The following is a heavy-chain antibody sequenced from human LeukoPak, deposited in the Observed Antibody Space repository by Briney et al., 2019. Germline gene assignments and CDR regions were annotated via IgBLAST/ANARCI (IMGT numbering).Heavy chain of an antibody. V-gene: IGHV3-7*01. D-gene: IGHD6-19*01. CDR3: AKSTGIAVAGNPMD. J-gene: IGHJ4*02. CDR1: GFTFSSYW. CDR2: IKKDGSEK. Sequence: GGSLRLSCAASGFTFSSYWMSWVRQAPGKGLEWVANIKKDGSEKYYVDSVKGRFTISRDNSKNTLYLQMNSLRAEDTAVYYCAKSTGIAVAGNPMDWGQGTLVTVSS.